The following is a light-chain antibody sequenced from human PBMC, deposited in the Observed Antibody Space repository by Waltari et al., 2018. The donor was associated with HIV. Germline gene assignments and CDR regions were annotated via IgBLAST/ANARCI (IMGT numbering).Light chain of an antibody. J-gene: IGLJ1*01. CDR2: EVT. V-gene: IGLV2-14*01. Sequence: QSALTQPASVSGSPGQSITISCTGTRSDVGGYTYVPWYQQHPGKAPKLMNYEVTNRPSGVSNRFSGSKSGNTASLTISGLQAEDEADYYCSSYKSSSTPYVFGTGTKVTVL. CDR1: RSDVGGYTY. CDR3: SSYKSSSTPYV.